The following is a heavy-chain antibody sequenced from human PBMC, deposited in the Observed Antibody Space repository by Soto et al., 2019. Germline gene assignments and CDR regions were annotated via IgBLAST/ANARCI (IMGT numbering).Heavy chain of an antibody. CDR1: GFTFNSHW. Sequence: GGSLRLSCAASGFTFNSHWMHWFRQGPGEGLVWVSSIQSDGTITNYVGSVKGRFTISRDNAKNTLYLQMNSLRAEDTAVYYCAREGPWPGKGMDVWGQGTTVTVSS. V-gene: IGHV3-74*01. CDR2: IQSDGTIT. J-gene: IGHJ6*02. D-gene: IGHD1-1*01. CDR3: AREGPWPGKGMDV.